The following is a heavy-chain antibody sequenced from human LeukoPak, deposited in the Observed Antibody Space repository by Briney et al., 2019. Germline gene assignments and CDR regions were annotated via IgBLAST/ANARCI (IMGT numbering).Heavy chain of an antibody. D-gene: IGHD3-3*01. CDR1: GFTFSSFW. J-gene: IGHJ4*02. CDR2: IKQDGSEE. CDR3: ARDGGGFWSS. Sequence: GGSLRLYCAASGFTFSSFWMSWVRQAPGKGLEWVANIKQDGSEEYYVDSVKGRFTISRDNAKNSLYLQMNSLRAEDTAVYYCARDGGGFWSSWGQGTLVTVSS. V-gene: IGHV3-7*01.